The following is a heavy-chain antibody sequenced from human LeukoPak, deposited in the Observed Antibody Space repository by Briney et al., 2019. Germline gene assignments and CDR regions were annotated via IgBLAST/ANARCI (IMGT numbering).Heavy chain of an antibody. V-gene: IGHV4-59*08. J-gene: IGHJ6*04. CDR3: ARHGGSYSSGAFDI. D-gene: IGHD1-26*01. CDR1: GGSISSYY. CDR2: IYYSGST. Sequence: SETLSLTCTVSGGSISSYYWSWIRQPPGKGLEWIGYIYYSGSTNYNPSLKSRVTISVDTSKNQFSLKLSSVTAADTAVYYCARHGGSYSSGAFDIWGKGTTVTVSS.